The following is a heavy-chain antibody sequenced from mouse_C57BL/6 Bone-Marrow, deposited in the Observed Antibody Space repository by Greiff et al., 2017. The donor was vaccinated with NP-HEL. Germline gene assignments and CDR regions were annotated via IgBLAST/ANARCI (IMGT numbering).Heavy chain of an antibody. CDR2: INPYNGGT. J-gene: IGHJ3*01. CDR1: GYTFTDYY. V-gene: IGHV1-19*01. Sequence: DVKLQESGPVLVKPGASVKMSCKASGYTFTDYYMNWVKQSPGKSLEWIGVINPYNGGTSYNQKFKGKATLTVDKSSRTAYMELNSLTSEDAAVYYCARSRRGFAYWGQGTLVTVSA. D-gene: IGHD2-12*01. CDR3: ARSRRGFAY.